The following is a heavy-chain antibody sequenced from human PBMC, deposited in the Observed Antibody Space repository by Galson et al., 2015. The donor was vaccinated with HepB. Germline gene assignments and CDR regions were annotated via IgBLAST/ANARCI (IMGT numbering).Heavy chain of an antibody. CDR2: ISYSGST. CDR1: GGSISSGDYY. CDR3: ARDPGDYIWGTYLKEHVFDI. Sequence: TLSLTCSVSGGSISSGDYYWSWIRQPPGKGLEWVGYISYSGSTYYNPSLKSRLTISVDTSKNQFSLKLSSVTAADTAVYYCARDPGDYIWGTYLKEHVFDIWGQGTIVSVSS. V-gene: IGHV4-30-4*01. D-gene: IGHD3-16*02. J-gene: IGHJ3*02.